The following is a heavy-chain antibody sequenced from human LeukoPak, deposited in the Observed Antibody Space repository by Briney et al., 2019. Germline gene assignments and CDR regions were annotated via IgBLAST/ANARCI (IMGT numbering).Heavy chain of an antibody. Sequence: RGASVKVSCKASGYTLSTYYMHWVRQAPGQGLEWMGIINPSGGSTSYAQKFQGRVTMTRDTSTSTVYMELSSLRSEDTAVYYCASGIPYDSSGYYTLKLDYWGQGTLVTVSS. J-gene: IGHJ4*02. CDR1: GYTLSTYY. V-gene: IGHV1-46*01. D-gene: IGHD3-22*01. CDR2: INPSGGST. CDR3: ASGIPYDSSGYYTLKLDY.